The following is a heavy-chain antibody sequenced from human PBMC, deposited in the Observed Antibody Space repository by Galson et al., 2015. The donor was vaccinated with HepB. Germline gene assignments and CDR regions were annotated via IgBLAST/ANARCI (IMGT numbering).Heavy chain of an antibody. Sequence: SLRLSCAASGFTFSSYAMSWVRQAPGKGLEWVSAISGSGGSTYYADSVKGRFTISRDNSKNTLYLQMNSLRAEDTAVYYCAKEGGITLYPDDAFDIWGQGTMVTVSS. D-gene: IGHD3-10*01. CDR1: GFTFSSYA. J-gene: IGHJ3*02. V-gene: IGHV3-23*01. CDR3: AKEGGITLYPDDAFDI. CDR2: ISGSGGST.